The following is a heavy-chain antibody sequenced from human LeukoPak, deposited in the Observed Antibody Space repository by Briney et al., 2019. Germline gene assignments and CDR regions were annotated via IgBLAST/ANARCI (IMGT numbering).Heavy chain of an antibody. D-gene: IGHD4-17*01. J-gene: IGHJ4*02. CDR3: ARGSGDYGDYEDDY. CDR1: GYTFTSYD. Sequence: ASVKVSCKASGYTFTSYDINWVRQATGQGLEWMGWMNPNNGNTGYAQKFQGRVTMTRNTSISTAYMELSSLRSDDTAVYCCARGSGDYGDYEDDYWGQGTLVTVSS. CDR2: MNPNNGNT. V-gene: IGHV1-8*01.